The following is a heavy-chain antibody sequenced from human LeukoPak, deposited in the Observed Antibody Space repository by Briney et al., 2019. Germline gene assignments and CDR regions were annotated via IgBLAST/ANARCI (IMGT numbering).Heavy chain of an antibody. Sequence: ASVKVSCKASGYTFTSYGISWVRQAPGQGLEWMGWISAYNGNTNYAQKLQGRVTMTTDTSTSTAYMELRSLRSDDTAVYYCARDEDLTYYDILTGATYFDYWGQGTLVTVSS. D-gene: IGHD3-9*01. CDR2: ISAYNGNT. CDR1: GYTFTSYG. V-gene: IGHV1-18*01. CDR3: ARDEDLTYYDILTGATYFDY. J-gene: IGHJ4*02.